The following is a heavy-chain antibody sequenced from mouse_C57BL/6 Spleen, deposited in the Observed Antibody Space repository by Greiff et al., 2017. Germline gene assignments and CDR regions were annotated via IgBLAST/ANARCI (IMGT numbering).Heavy chain of an antibody. Sequence: QVQLQQSGAELVRPGASVKLSCKASGYTFTDYYINWVKQRPGQGLEWIARIYPGSGNTYYNEKFKGKATLTAEKSSSTAYMQLSSLTSEDSAVYFCARCDYDPYYYAMDYWGQRTSVTVSS. D-gene: IGHD2-4*01. CDR2: IYPGSGNT. CDR3: ARCDYDPYYYAMDY. J-gene: IGHJ4*01. V-gene: IGHV1-76*01. CDR1: GYTFTDYY.